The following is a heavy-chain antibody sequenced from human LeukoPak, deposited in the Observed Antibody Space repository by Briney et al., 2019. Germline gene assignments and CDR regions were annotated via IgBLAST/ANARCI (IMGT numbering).Heavy chain of an antibody. CDR2: ISSSGLST. CDR3: AKSRVAVAAPRNWFDP. J-gene: IGHJ5*02. V-gene: IGHV3-23*01. CDR1: GFTFSSYA. Sequence: SGGSLRLSCAASGFTFSSYAMSWVRQAPGKGLEWVSTISSSGLSTYYADSVKGRFTISRDNSNNTLYLQMNSLRVEDTAVYYCAKSRVAVAAPRNWFDPWGQGTLVTVSS. D-gene: IGHD6-19*01.